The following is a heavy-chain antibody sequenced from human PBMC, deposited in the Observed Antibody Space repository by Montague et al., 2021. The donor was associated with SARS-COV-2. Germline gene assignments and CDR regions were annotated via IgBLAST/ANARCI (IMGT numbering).Heavy chain of an antibody. Sequence: SETLSLTCAVYGGSFSGYYWNWTRQPPGKGLEWIGEINHSGSANXNPSLKRRVTISVDTSKNQFSLKLNSVTAADTAVYYCARLGEGVVPAPILGVGPYYSYFYMDVWGKGTTVTVSS. CDR1: GGSFSGYY. CDR2: INHSGSA. CDR3: ARLGEGVVPAPILGVGPYYSYFYMDV. V-gene: IGHV4-34*01. D-gene: IGHD2-2*02. J-gene: IGHJ6*03.